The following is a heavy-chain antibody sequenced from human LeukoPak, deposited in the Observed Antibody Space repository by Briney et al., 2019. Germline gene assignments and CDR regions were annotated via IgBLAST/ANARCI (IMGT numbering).Heavy chain of an antibody. J-gene: IGHJ4*02. V-gene: IGHV3-7*01. CDR1: GLTFSSYW. CDR3: ASLLSGSNQINDY. Sequence: GGSLRLSCAASGLTFSSYWMSWVRQAPGKGLEWVANIKQDGSEKYYVDSVKGRFTISRDNAKNSLYLQMNSLRAEDTAVYYCASLLSGSNQINDYWGQGTLVTVSS. D-gene: IGHD1-26*01. CDR2: IKQDGSEK.